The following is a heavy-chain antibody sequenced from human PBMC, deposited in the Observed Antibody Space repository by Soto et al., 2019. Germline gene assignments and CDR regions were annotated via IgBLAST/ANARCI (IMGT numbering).Heavy chain of an antibody. CDR3: AREDGRVRLLCDY. CDR1: GYTFTSYD. Sequence: VQLVQSGAEVQKPGASVKVSCKASGYTFTSYDINWVRQATGQGLEWMGIINPSGGSTSYAQKFQGRVTMTRDTSTSTVYMELSSLRSEDTAVYYCAREDGRVRLLCDYWGQGTLVTVSS. J-gene: IGHJ4*02. D-gene: IGHD5-18*01. CDR2: INPSGGST. V-gene: IGHV1-46*01.